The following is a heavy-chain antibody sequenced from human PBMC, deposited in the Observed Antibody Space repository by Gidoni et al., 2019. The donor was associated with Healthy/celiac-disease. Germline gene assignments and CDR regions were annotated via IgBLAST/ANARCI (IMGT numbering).Heavy chain of an antibody. Sequence: EGQREESGGGRVKPGGSRRSSCAASGFTCSNAWMRGVRQAPGTGLGWVGRITSNTAGGTTDYASPVKGGFTISRDASKTTLYLQMNRLKPADTAVYYCTTEPRYGDPSFDYWGQGTLVTVSS. CDR3: TTEPRYGDPSFDY. D-gene: IGHD4-17*01. CDR2: ITSNTAGGTT. V-gene: IGHV3-15*01. CDR1: GFTCSNAW. J-gene: IGHJ4*02.